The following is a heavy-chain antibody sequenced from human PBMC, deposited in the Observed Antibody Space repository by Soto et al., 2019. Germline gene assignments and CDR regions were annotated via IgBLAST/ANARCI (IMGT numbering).Heavy chain of an antibody. CDR3: AIILKWLRREYYYGMDV. Sequence: PGESLKISCKGSGYSFTSYWISWVRQMPGKGLEWMGRIDPSDSYTNYSPSFQGHVTISADKSISTAYLQWSSLKASDTAMYYCAIILKWLRREYYYGMDVWGQGTTVPVSS. D-gene: IGHD3-3*01. V-gene: IGHV5-10-1*01. J-gene: IGHJ6*02. CDR2: IDPSDSYT. CDR1: GYSFTSYW.